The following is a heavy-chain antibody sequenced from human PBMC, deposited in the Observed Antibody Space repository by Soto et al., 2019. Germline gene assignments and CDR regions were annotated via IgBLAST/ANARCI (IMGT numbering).Heavy chain of an antibody. CDR3: AMSPKSGYEAPCYY. CDR1: GFTFSSDA. Sequence: HPGGSLRLSCAATGFTFSSDAMNWVRQTPGKGLEWVSGISGSGDKTYYADSVKGRFTISRDNSKNTLYLQLNSLRVEDTAVYYCAMSPKSGYEAPCYYRGQGAPLTVSS. D-gene: IGHD6-25*01. J-gene: IGHJ4*02. CDR2: ISGSGDKT. V-gene: IGHV3-23*01.